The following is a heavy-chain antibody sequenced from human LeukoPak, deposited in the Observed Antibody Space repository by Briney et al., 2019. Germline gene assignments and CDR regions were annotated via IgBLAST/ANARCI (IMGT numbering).Heavy chain of an antibody. CDR3: AREASGYDYGFDY. V-gene: IGHV1-69*13. CDR2: IIPIFGTA. J-gene: IGHJ4*02. D-gene: IGHD5-12*01. CDR1: GGTFSSYA. Sequence: ASVKVSCKASGGTFSSYAISWVRQAPGQGLEWVGGIIPIFGTANYAQNFQGRVTITADESTSTAYMELSSLRSEDTAVYYCAREASGYDYGFDYWGQGTLVTVSS.